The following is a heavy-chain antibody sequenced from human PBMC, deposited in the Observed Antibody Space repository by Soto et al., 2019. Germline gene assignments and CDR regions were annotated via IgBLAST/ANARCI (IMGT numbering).Heavy chain of an antibody. V-gene: IGHV4-59*01. CDR2: IYYSGST. CDR1: GGSISSYY. Sequence: SETLSLTCTVSGGSISSYYWSWNRQLPGKGLEWIGYIYYSGSTNYNPSLKSRVTISVDTSKNQFSLKLSSVPAADTAVYYCARADFDYWGQGTLVTVSS. J-gene: IGHJ4*02. CDR3: ARADFDY.